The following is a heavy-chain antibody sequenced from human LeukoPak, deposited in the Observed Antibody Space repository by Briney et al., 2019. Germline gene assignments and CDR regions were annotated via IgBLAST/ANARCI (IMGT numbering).Heavy chain of an antibody. V-gene: IGHV3-33*06. D-gene: IGHD2-21*02. CDR2: IWYEGSNK. J-gene: IGHJ4*02. CDR3: AKDGCGGDCYPYYFDY. CDR1: GFTFSTYG. Sequence: PGGSLRLSCAASGFTFSTYGMHWVRQAPGKGLEGVAVIWYEGSNKYYADSVEGRFTISRDNSKNTLYLQMNSLRAEDTAVYYCAKDGCGGDCYPYYFDYWGQGTLVTVSS.